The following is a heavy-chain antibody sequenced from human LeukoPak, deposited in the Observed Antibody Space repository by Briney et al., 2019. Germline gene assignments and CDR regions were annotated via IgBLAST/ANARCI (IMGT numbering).Heavy chain of an antibody. CDR3: ARSNYYGSGSTGSLDY. D-gene: IGHD3-10*01. Sequence: SVKVSCKASGGTFSSYAISWVRQAPGQGLEWMGRIIPILGIANYAQKFQGRVTITADKSTSTAYTELSSLRSEDTAVYYCARSNYYGSGSTGSLDYWGQGTLVTVSS. CDR2: IIPILGIA. V-gene: IGHV1-69*04. CDR1: GGTFSSYA. J-gene: IGHJ4*02.